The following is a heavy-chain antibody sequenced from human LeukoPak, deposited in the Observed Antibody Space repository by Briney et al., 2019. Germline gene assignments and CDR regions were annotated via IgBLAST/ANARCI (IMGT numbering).Heavy chain of an antibody. D-gene: IGHD6-25*01. CDR2: VHLDGRS. V-gene: IGHV4-4*02. J-gene: IGHJ4*02. CDR3: AREGGFYRPLDY. CDR1: GGSVSSTNW. Sequence: SETLSLTCGVSGGSVSSTNWWTWIRQPPGKGLEWIGEVHLDGRSNVYPSLKSRLTMSVDLSENHVSLKLTSVTAADTAVYYCAREGGFYRPLDYSGQGTLVTVSS.